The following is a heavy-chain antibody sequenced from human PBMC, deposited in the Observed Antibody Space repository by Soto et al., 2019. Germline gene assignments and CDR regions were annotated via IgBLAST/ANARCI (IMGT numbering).Heavy chain of an antibody. D-gene: IGHD2-15*01. CDR3: TSDTFGGMDS. J-gene: IGHJ4*02. CDR1: GFAFSSYW. CDR2: IDPYETGI. Sequence: EVQLVESGGGLVQPGGSLRLSCAASGFAFSSYWMHWVRQAPGKGLVWVSRIDPYETGINYADSVKGRFTISRDNAKNTLYLQMNSLRAEDTAVYYCTSDTFGGMDSWGQGTLLTVSS. V-gene: IGHV3-74*01.